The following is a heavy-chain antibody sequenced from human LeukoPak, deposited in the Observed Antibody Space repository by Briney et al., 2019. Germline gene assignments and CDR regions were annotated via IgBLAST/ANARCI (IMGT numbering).Heavy chain of an antibody. CDR3: ARVEVPAANDY. CDR1: GFTFSSYS. J-gene: IGHJ4*02. D-gene: IGHD2-2*01. CDR2: ISSSSSYI. Sequence: GGSLRLSCAASGFTFSSYSMNWVRQAPGKGLEWVASISSSSSYIYYADSVKGRFTISRDNAKNSLYLQMNSLRAEDTAVYYCARVEVPAANDYWGQGTLVTVSS. V-gene: IGHV3-21*01.